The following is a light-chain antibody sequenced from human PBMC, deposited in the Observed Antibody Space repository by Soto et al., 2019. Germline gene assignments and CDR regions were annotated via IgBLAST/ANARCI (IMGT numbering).Light chain of an antibody. CDR1: QSVGNNF. CDR3: HQYGISPYT. V-gene: IGKV3-20*01. CDR2: DAS. Sequence: EIVLTQSPDTLSLSPGERATLSCRASQSVGNNFLAWYQQKPGQAPTLLIYDASSRASGLPDRFSGSGSETDFTLTVSRLELEDFAVYFCHQYGISPYTFGQGAKLEIK. J-gene: IGKJ2*01.